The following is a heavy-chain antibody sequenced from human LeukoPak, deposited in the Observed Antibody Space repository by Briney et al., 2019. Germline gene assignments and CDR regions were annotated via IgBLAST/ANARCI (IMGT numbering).Heavy chain of an antibody. CDR1: GFTFSSYD. J-gene: IGHJ3*02. Sequence: SGGSLRLSCAASGFTFSSYDMSWIRQAPGKGLEWVSEISGSDESTKYVDSVKGRFTISRDNSKNTLYLILNSLRVDDTAVYYCANRRLGRGAFDIWGQGTMVTVSS. V-gene: IGHV3-23*01. CDR3: ANRRLGRGAFDI. CDR2: ISGSDEST. D-gene: IGHD7-27*01.